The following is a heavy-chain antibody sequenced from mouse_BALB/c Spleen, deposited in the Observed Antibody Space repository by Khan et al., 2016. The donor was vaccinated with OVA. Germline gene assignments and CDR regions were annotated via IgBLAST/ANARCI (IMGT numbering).Heavy chain of an antibody. CDR2: VSTGGSYT. J-gene: IGHJ3*01. D-gene: IGHD1-1*01. CDR1: GFSFSTYG. V-gene: IGHV5-6*01. Sequence: EVQLVESGGDLVKPAGSLKLSCAASGFSFSTYGMSWVRQAPDKRLEWVATVSTGGSYTYYPDSVKGRFTISRDNTKNTLYLQMSGLSSEDTAMFYCTRLDYYYDSEGLAYWGQGTLVTVSA. CDR3: TRLDYYYDSEGLAY.